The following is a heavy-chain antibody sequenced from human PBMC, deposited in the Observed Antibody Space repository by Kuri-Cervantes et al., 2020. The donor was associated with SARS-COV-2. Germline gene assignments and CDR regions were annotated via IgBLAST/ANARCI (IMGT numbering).Heavy chain of an antibody. CDR1: GFTFSSYA. CDR3: ARDRWGYSSSSGYYYYGMDA. J-gene: IGHJ6*02. Sequence: GESLKISCAASGFTFSSYAMSWVRQAPGKGLEWVSVIYSGGSTYYADSVKGRFTISRHNSKNTLYLQMNSLRAEDTAVYYCARDRWGYSSSSGYYYYGMDAWGQGTTVTVSS. CDR2: IYSGGST. V-gene: IGHV3-53*04. D-gene: IGHD6-6*01.